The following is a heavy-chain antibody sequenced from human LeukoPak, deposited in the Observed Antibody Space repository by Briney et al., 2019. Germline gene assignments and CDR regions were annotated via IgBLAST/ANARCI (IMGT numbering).Heavy chain of an antibody. Sequence: SGTLSLTCTVSSGSISSSSYYWGWIRQPPGKGLEWIGSIYYSGSTYYNPSLKSRVTISVDTSKNQFSLNLGSATAADTAVYYCARRKTYSSSWYPFDSWGQGTLVTVSS. V-gene: IGHV4-39*07. CDR3: ARRKTYSSSWYPFDS. CDR2: IYYSGST. CDR1: SGSISSSSYY. D-gene: IGHD6-13*01. J-gene: IGHJ4*02.